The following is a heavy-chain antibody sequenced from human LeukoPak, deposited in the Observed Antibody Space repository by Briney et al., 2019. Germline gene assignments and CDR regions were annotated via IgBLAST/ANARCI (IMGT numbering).Heavy chain of an antibody. CDR1: GFTFSSYT. CDR3: ARSSYYSDY. Sequence: GGSLRLSCAASGFTFSSYTMNWVRQAPGKGREWVSYISSSSSIIYYADSVKGRFTISRDNAKNSLYLQMSSLRAEDTAVYYCARSSYYSDYWGQGTLVTVSS. J-gene: IGHJ4*02. CDR2: ISSSSSII. V-gene: IGHV3-48*01.